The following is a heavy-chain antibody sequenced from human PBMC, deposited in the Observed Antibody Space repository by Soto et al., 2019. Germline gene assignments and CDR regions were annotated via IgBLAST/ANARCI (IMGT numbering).Heavy chain of an antibody. CDR3: ARAPPTYYSSSWYQLDKHYGMDV. J-gene: IGHJ6*02. V-gene: IGHV3-53*04. CDR1: GFTVSSNY. CDR2: IYSGGST. D-gene: IGHD6-13*01. Sequence: EVQLVESGGGLVQPGGSLRLSCAASGFTVSSNYMSWVRQAPGKGLEWVSVIYSGGSTYYADSVKGRFTISRHNSKNTLYLQMNRLRAEDTAVYYCARAPPTYYSSSWYQLDKHYGMDVWGQGTTVTVSS.